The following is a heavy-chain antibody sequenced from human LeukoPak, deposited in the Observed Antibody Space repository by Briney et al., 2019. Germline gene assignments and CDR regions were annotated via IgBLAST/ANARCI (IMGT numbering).Heavy chain of an antibody. CDR1: GFTFSSYG. V-gene: IGHV3-30*03. CDR2: ISYDGSNK. Sequence: PGGSLRLSCAASGFTFSSYGMHWVRQAPGKGLEWVAVISYDGSNKFYTDSVKGRFAISRDNSKNMMYLQMNSLRAEDTAVYYCASHRGDYATGYFDYWGQGTLVTVSS. D-gene: IGHD1-1*01. CDR3: ASHRGDYATGYFDY. J-gene: IGHJ4*02.